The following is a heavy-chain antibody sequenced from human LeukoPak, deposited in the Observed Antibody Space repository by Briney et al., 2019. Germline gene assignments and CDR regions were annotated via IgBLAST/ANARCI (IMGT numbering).Heavy chain of an antibody. V-gene: IGHV4-59*01. CDR1: GGSISSYY. Sequence: SETLSLTCTVSGGSISSYYWSWIQQPPGKGLEWIGYIYYSGSTNYNPSLKSRVTMSVDTSKNQFSLKLSSVTAADTAVYYCAREVTIFGVVAFDIWGQGTMVTVSS. CDR2: IYYSGST. D-gene: IGHD3-3*01. J-gene: IGHJ3*02. CDR3: AREVTIFGVVAFDI.